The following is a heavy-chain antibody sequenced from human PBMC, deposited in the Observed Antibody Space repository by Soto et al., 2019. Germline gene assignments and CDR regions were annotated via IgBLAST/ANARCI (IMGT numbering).Heavy chain of an antibody. CDR3: ARVRAMVGVAY. D-gene: IGHD5-18*01. CDR1: GDRFSINIAA. J-gene: IGHJ4*02. Sequence: SQTVSLTCAISGDRFSINIAAWNWIRRSPSRGLEWLGRTYYRSKWYNDYAVSVKSRITINPDTSKNQFSLKLSSVTAADTAVYYCARVRAMVGVAYWGQGTLVTVSS. V-gene: IGHV6-1*01. CDR2: TYYRSKWYN.